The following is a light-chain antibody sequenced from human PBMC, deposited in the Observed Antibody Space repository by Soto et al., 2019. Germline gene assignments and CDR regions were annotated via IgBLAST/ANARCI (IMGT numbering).Light chain of an antibody. V-gene: IGKV1-39*01. CDR2: AAS. Sequence: DIQMTQSPSSLSASVGDRVTITCRASQSISTYLNWHQQKPGKAPNLLIYAASSLQSGVPSRFSGSGSGTDFPLTISSLQPEDFATYYCQQSYSTMWTFGQGTKVEIK. J-gene: IGKJ1*01. CDR1: QSISTY. CDR3: QQSYSTMWT.